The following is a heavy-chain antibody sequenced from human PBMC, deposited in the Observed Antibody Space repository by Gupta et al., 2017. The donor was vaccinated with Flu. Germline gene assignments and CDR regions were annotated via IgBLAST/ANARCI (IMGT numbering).Heavy chain of an antibody. V-gene: IGHV1-46*01. CDR2: NPSGGST. Sequence: NPSGGSTSYAQKFQGRVTMTRDTSTSTVYMELSSLRSEDTAVYYCARDRSGSSEFDYWGQGTLVTVSS. J-gene: IGHJ4*02. CDR3: ARDRSGSSEFDY. D-gene: IGHD1-26*01.